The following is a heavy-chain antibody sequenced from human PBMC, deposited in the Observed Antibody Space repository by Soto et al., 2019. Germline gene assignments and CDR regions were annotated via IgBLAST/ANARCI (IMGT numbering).Heavy chain of an antibody. CDR3: ARGVRYFDY. V-gene: IGHV4-59*01. J-gene: IGHJ4*02. D-gene: IGHD3-10*01. CDR2: IYYSGST. Sequence: SETLSLTCTVSGGSISSYYWSWIRQPPGKGLEWIGYIYYSGSTNYNPSLKSRVTISVDTSKNQFSLKLSSVTAADTAVYYCARGVRYFDYWGQGTLVTVSS. CDR1: GGSISSYY.